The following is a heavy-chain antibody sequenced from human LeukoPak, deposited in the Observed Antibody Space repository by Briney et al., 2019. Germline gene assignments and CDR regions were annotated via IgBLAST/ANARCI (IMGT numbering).Heavy chain of an antibody. CDR2: ISSSSSYI. D-gene: IGHD3-9*01. V-gene: IGHV3-21*01. CDR1: GFTFSSHS. Sequence: GGSLRLSCAASGFTFSSHSMNWVRQAPGKGLEWVSSISSSSSYIYYADSVKGRFTISRDNAKNSLYLQMNSLRAEDTAVYYCAGKWDTLTGYLDYWGQGTLVTVPS. CDR3: AGKWDTLTGYLDY. J-gene: IGHJ4*02.